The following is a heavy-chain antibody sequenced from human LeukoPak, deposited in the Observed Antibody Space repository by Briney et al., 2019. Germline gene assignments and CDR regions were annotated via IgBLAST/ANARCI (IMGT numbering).Heavy chain of an antibody. CDR1: GFSFNGYA. J-gene: IGHJ4*02. Sequence: WGSLRPSCAASGFSFNGYAMTWVRQAPGKGLEWVSTISGGGGTTYYADFVKGRFTISRDNSKSTLYLQLDSLRAEDTALYYCAKYETWTSGRYFDYWGQGTLVTVSS. CDR3: AKYETWTSGRYFDY. D-gene: IGHD6-25*01. V-gene: IGHV3-23*01. CDR2: ISGGGGTT.